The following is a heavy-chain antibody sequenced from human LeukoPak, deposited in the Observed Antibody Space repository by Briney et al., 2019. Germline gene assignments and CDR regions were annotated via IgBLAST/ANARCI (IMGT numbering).Heavy chain of an antibody. CDR3: ARDDPYYDSSGSLFS. D-gene: IGHD3-22*01. Sequence: PSETLSLTCTVSGGSISSGDYYWSWIRQPPGKGLEWIGYIYYSGSTYYNPSLKSRVTISVDTSKNQFSLKLSSVTAADTAVYYCARDDPYYDSSGSLFSWGQGTLVTVSS. J-gene: IGHJ5*02. V-gene: IGHV4-30-4*01. CDR1: GGSISSGDYY. CDR2: IYYSGST.